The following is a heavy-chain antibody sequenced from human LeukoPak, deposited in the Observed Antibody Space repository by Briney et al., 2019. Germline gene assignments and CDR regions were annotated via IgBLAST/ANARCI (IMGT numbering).Heavy chain of an antibody. J-gene: IGHJ6*02. CDR3: ARDRNTGYGMDV. D-gene: IGHD2-8*02. CDR2: IYSGGST. V-gene: IGHV3-53*01. CDR1: GFTVSSNY. Sequence: PGGSLRPSCAASGFTVSSNYMSWVRQAPGKGLEWVSVIYSGGSTYYADSVKGRFTISRDNSKNTLYLQMNSLRAEDTAMYYCARDRNTGYGMDVWGQGTTVTVSS.